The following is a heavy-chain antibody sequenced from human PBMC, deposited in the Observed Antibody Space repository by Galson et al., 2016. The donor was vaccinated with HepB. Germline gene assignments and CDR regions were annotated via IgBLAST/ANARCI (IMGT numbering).Heavy chain of an antibody. Sequence: QSGAEVKKPGESLQISCQGSGYSFTSYWIAWVRQMPGEGLEWMGIIYPGDSDTRYSPSFQGQITISADKSITTAYLQWTSLKASDTAMYYCAKTATSTGRECDSWGQGTLVTVSS. J-gene: IGHJ4*02. D-gene: IGHD1-14*01. CDR1: GYSFTSYW. CDR3: AKTATSTGRECDS. CDR2: IYPGDSDT. V-gene: IGHV5-51*01.